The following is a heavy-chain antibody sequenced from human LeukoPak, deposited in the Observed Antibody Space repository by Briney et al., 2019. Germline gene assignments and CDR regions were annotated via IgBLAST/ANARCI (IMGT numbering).Heavy chain of an antibody. J-gene: IGHJ1*01. CDR2: IYYSGST. CDR3: ARGRLDYYDSSGYYYRSAEYFQH. V-gene: IGHV4-59*01. D-gene: IGHD3-22*01. CDR1: GGSISSYY. Sequence: SETLSLTCAVSGGSISSYYWSWIRQPPGKGLEWIGYIYYSGSTNYNPSLKSRLTISVDTSKNQFTLKLSSVTAADTAVYYCARGRLDYYDSSGYYYRSAEYFQHWGQGTLVTVSS.